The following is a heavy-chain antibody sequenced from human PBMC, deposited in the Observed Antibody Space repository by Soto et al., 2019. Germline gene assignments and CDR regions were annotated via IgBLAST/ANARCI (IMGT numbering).Heavy chain of an antibody. D-gene: IGHD3-10*01. CDR2: ISGSGGST. CDR3: ASHNEAFGEIVLLAPAPYYYYGMDV. J-gene: IGHJ6*02. Sequence: HPGGSLRLSCAASGFTFSSYAMSWVRQAPGKGLEWVSAISGSGGSTYYADSVKGRFTISRDNSKNTLYLQMNSLRAEDTAVYYCASHNEAFGEIVLLAPAPYYYYGMDVWGHGTTVTVSS. CDR1: GFTFSSYA. V-gene: IGHV3-23*01.